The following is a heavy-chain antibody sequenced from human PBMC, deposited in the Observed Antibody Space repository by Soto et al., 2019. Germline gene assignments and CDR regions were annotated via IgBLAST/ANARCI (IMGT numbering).Heavy chain of an antibody. CDR3: ARDLTESYGVDIVATLGY. Sequence: GASVKVSCKASGYTFTSYAMHWVRQAPGQRLEWMGWINAGNGNTKYSQKFQGRVTITRDTSASTAYMELSSLRSEDTAVYYCARDLTESYGVDIVATLGYWGQGTLVTVSS. CDR1: GYTFTSYA. CDR2: INAGNGNT. J-gene: IGHJ4*02. V-gene: IGHV1-3*01. D-gene: IGHD5-12*01.